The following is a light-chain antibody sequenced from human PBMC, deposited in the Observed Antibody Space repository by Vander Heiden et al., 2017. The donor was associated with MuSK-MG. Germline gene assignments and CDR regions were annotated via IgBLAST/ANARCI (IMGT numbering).Light chain of an antibody. CDR2: EVS. CDR1: SSDIGSYNR. Sequence: QSALTQPPSVSGSPGQSVTISCTGTSSDIGSYNRVAWYQPPPGTAPNLLFYEVSYRPSGVPDRFSGSKSGNTASLTISGLQAEDEADYYCGSYTTSITLIFGGGTKLTVL. CDR3: GSYTTSITLI. J-gene: IGLJ2*01. V-gene: IGLV2-18*02.